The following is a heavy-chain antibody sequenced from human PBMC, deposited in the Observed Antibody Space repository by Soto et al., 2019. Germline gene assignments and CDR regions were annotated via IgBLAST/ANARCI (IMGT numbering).Heavy chain of an antibody. Sequence: QVQLQESGPGLVKPSETLSLTCTVSGVSISTYYWTWIRQPPGKGLEWIGQVFYSGNTNYNPSLKSRVTISVDASRYQFSLRLSSVTAADTAMYYCASRDYNDAFDIWGQGTLVTVSS. V-gene: IGHV4-59*01. J-gene: IGHJ3*02. CDR3: ASRDYNDAFDI. CDR2: VFYSGNT. CDR1: GVSISTYY. D-gene: IGHD4-4*01.